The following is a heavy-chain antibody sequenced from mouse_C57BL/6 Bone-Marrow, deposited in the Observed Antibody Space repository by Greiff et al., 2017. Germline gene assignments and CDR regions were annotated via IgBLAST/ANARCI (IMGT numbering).Heavy chain of an antibody. D-gene: IGHD1-1*01. CDR3: TSYYGSSPYGYFDV. CDR2: IDPEDGDT. CDR1: GFNIKDYY. Sequence: EVQLQQSGAELVRPGASVKLSCTASGFNIKDYYMHWVKQRPEQGLEWIGRIDPEDGDTEYAPKFQGKATMTADTSSNTAYLQLSSLTSEDTAVYYSTSYYGSSPYGYFDVWGTGTTVTVSS. V-gene: IGHV14-1*01. J-gene: IGHJ1*03.